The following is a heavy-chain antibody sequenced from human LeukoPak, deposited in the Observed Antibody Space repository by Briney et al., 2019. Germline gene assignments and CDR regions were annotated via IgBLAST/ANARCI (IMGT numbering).Heavy chain of an antibody. CDR3: EKDKGLISGKYYFDY. Sequence: GGSLRLSCAASGFTFSDYAIHWVRQAPGKGLEWVGFIWYDGSNNYHADSVKGRFTISRDNSNNMVYLQMNSLRSEDTAVYYCEKDKGLISGKYYFDYWGQGALVTVPS. CDR2: IWYDGSNN. J-gene: IGHJ4*02. CDR1: GFTFSDYA. V-gene: IGHV3-30*02. D-gene: IGHD1-26*01.